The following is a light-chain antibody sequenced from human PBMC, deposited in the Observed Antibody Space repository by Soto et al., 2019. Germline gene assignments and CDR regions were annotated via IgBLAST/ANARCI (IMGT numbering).Light chain of an antibody. J-gene: IGKJ5*01. CDR1: QSLSGGY. V-gene: IGKV3-20*01. CDR3: QQNGSLPIT. Sequence: EIVLTQSPGILSLSPGERATLSCRASQSLSGGYLSWFQQQPGQTPRLLIYSASNRATGIPDRFSGSGSGTDFTLTISRLEHEDFVVYYCQQNGSLPITFGQGTRLEIK. CDR2: SAS.